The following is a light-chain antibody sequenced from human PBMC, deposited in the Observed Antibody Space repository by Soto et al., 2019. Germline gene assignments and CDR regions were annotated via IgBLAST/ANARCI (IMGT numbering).Light chain of an antibody. CDR2: DVS. CDR3: GSYTSGSTLL. CDR1: NSDVGGYSY. Sequence: QSALTQPASVSGSPGQSITISCTGTNSDVGGYSYVSWYQQHPGKAPKLMIYDVSNRPSGISNRFSGSKSGNTASLTISGLQAEDEADYYCGSYTSGSTLLFVGGTKLTVL. J-gene: IGLJ2*01. V-gene: IGLV2-14*01.